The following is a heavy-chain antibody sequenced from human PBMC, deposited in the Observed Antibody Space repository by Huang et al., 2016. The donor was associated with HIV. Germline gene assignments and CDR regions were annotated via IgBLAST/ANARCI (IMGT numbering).Heavy chain of an antibody. J-gene: IGHJ3*02. CDR1: GFTFSSYS. D-gene: IGHD6-19*01. CDR2: ISSSRSNI. V-gene: IGHV3-21*01. Sequence: EVQLVESGGGLVKPGGSLRLSCAASGFTFSSYSMNWVRQGPGKGVEWVSSISSSRSNIYYADSVKCRFTISRDNAKNSLYLQMNSLRAEDTAVYYCARVGGVAAGTFGTFDIWGQGTMVTVSS. CDR3: ARVGGVAAGTFGTFDI.